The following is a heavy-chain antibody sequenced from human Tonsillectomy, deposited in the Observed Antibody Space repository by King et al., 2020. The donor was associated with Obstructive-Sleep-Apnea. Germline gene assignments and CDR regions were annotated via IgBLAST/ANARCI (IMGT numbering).Heavy chain of an antibody. D-gene: IGHD2-2*03. CDR1: GFTFSSYW. Sequence: VQLVESGGGLVQPGGSLRLSCAASGFTFSSYWMSWVRQAPGKGLEWVANIKQDGSGKYYVDSVKGRFTISRDNAKNSLYLQMNSLRAEDTAVYYCARDRGYCSSTSCYPYYYYYGMDVWGQGTTVTVSS. CDR2: IKQDGSGK. V-gene: IGHV3-7*01. CDR3: ARDRGYCSSTSCYPYYYYYGMDV. J-gene: IGHJ6*02.